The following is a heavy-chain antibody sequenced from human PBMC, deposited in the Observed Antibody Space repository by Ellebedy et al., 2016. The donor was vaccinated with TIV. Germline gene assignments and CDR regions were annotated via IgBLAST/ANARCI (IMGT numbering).Heavy chain of an antibody. CDR3: AKVPYKSIALSGEWFDP. CDR2: ISDDGRNK. CDR1: GFTFSNFA. D-gene: IGHD3-10*01. V-gene: IGHV3-30*04. Sequence: GGSLRLXXAASGFTFSNFAMYWVRQTPGKGLEWVAGISDDGRNKYHADSVEGRFTISRDNSKNTLHLQMNSLRPEDTAMYHCAKVPYKSIALSGEWFDPWGQGTLVTVSS. J-gene: IGHJ5*02.